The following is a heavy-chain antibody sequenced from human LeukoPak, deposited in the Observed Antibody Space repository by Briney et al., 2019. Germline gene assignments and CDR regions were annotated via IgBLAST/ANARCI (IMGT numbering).Heavy chain of an antibody. CDR2: IHYSGST. CDR1: GGSISGYY. CDR3: ARPHSSGWYGAFDV. D-gene: IGHD6-19*01. Sequence: SETLSLTCTVSGGSISGYYWSWIRQPPGKGLEWIGYIHYSGSTRYSPSLKSRATISVDTYKNQFSLKLRSVTAADTAVYYCARPHSSGWYGAFDVWGQGTMVTVSS. J-gene: IGHJ3*01. V-gene: IGHV4-59*08.